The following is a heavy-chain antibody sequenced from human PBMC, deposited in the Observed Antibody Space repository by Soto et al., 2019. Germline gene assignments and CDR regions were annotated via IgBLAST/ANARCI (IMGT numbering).Heavy chain of an antibody. Sequence: PSETLSLTGAVYDGSFTGYYWGWIRQPPGKGLEWIGEINRRGSTNYNPSLKSQVTISADTSNNPFSLKLSSVTAADTAVYYCARGRVLRFLEWLSRLFDPWGQGTMVTVSS. J-gene: IGHJ5*02. CDR1: DGSFTGYY. V-gene: IGHV4-34*01. CDR3: ARGRVLRFLEWLSRLFDP. D-gene: IGHD3-3*01. CDR2: INRRGST.